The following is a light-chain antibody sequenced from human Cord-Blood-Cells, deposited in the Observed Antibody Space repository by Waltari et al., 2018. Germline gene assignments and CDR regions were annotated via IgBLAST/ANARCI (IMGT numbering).Light chain of an antibody. Sequence: DIVLTQSPGTLSLSPGDSATLSCRASQSVSSRYLAWYQQKPGQAPRLLIYGASRRATGIPDSFSGSGSGTDFTLTISRLEPEDFAVYYCQQYGSSPTFGQGTKVEIK. V-gene: IGKV3-20*01. CDR1: QSVSSRY. CDR3: QQYGSSPT. J-gene: IGKJ1*01. CDR2: GAS.